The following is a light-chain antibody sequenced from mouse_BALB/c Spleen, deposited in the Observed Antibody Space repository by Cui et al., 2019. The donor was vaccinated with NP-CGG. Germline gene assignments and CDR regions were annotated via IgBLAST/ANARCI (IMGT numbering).Light chain of an antibody. CDR3: ALWYSNHWV. CDR2: GTN. J-gene: IGLJ1*01. V-gene: IGLV1*01. CDR1: IGAVTTINY. Sequence: QAVVSQESALTTSPGETVTLTCRPSIGAVTTINYANWVQEKPDHLFTGLIGGTNNRAPGVPARFSGSLIGDKAALTITGAQTEDEAIYFCALWYSNHWVFGGGTKLTVL.